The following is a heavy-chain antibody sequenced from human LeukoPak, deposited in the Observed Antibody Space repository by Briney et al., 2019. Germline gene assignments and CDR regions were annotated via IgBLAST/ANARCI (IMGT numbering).Heavy chain of an antibody. Sequence: SQTLSLTCTVSGGSISSGSYYWSWIRQPAGKGLEWIGRIYTSGSTNYNPSLKSRVTISVDTSKNQFSLKLSSVTAADTAAYYCARARGYSGYDSYYFDYWGQGTLVTVSS. CDR1: GGSISSGSYY. V-gene: IGHV4-61*02. J-gene: IGHJ4*02. CDR2: IYTSGST. D-gene: IGHD5-12*01. CDR3: ARARGYSGYDSYYFDY.